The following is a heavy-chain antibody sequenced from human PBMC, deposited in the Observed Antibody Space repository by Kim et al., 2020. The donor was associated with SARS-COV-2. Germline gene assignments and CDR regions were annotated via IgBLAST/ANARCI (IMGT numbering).Heavy chain of an antibody. V-gene: IGHV3-21*01. Sequence: GGSLRLSCAASGFTFSSYSMNWVRQAPGKGLEWVSSISSSSSYIYYADSVKGRFTISRDNAKNSLYLQMNSLRAEDTAVYYCARVSMVRGVKEVDQSGTFDYWGQGTLVTVSS. J-gene: IGHJ4*02. CDR2: ISSSSSYI. CDR3: ARVSMVRGVKEVDQSGTFDY. D-gene: IGHD3-10*01. CDR1: GFTFSSYS.